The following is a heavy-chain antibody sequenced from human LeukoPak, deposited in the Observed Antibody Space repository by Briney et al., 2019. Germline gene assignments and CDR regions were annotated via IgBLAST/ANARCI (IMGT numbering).Heavy chain of an antibody. V-gene: IGHV3-9*01. Sequence: SLRLSCAGSGFTFSNSWMGWVRQAPGKGLEWVSGISWNSGSIGYADSVKGRFTISRDNAKNSLYLQMNSLRAEDTALYYCAPDPQLEMGYWGQGTLVTVSS. CDR2: ISWNSGSI. CDR3: APDPQLEMGY. J-gene: IGHJ4*02. D-gene: IGHD2-2*01. CDR1: GFTFSNSW.